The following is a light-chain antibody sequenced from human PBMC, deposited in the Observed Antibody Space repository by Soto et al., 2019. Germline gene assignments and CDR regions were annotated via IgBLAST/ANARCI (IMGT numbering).Light chain of an antibody. CDR1: QDINNC. CDR2: KAS. J-gene: IGKJ1*01. CDR3: QKFNTSPWK. Sequence: DIQMTQSPSFLSASVGGRVTITCQASQDINNCVDWYQHKPGQAPKLLIYKASSLESGVPSRFSGSGSGTKFTLTISSLQPDDFATYYCQKFNTSPWKFGQGTKVDIK. V-gene: IGKV1-5*03.